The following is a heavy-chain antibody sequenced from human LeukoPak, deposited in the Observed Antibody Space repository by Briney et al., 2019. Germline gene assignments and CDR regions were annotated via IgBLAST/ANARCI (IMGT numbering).Heavy chain of an antibody. CDR1: GFTFSNYA. Sequence: GGSLRLSCAASGFTFSNYAMHWVRQAPGKGLEYVSIINSNGGSTYYTDSVKGRFTISRDNAKNTLYLQMSSLRAEDTAVYYCAITSGSSFDFWGQGTLVTVS. CDR3: AITSGSSFDF. CDR2: INSNGGST. V-gene: IGHV3-64D*06. D-gene: IGHD1-26*01. J-gene: IGHJ4*02.